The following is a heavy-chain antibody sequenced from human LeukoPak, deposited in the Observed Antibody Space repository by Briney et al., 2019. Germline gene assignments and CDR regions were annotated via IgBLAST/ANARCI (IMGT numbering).Heavy chain of an antibody. Sequence: GASVKLSCKASGYTFINYGISWVRQAPGQRLEWMGWISASNGNTNFAEKLQGRVTLTTDTSTGTAYMELKSLRSDDTAVYYCARALYGNWFDQWGQGTLVTVSS. D-gene: IGHD2/OR15-2a*01. J-gene: IGHJ5*02. V-gene: IGHV1-18*01. CDR3: ARALYGNWFDQ. CDR2: ISASNGNT. CDR1: GYTFINYG.